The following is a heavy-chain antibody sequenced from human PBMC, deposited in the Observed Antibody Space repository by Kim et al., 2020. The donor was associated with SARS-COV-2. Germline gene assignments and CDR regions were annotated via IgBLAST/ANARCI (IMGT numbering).Heavy chain of an antibody. CDR3: ARQGGAGTYSDFFYYGMDV. D-gene: IGHD3-10*01. CDR1: GYSFTTYW. Sequence: GESLKISCKASGYSFTTYWIDWVRQMPGEGLEWMGIIYPGDSDTRYSPSFQGQVTISVDKSTSTAYLQWSSLKASDSAIYYCARQGGAGTYSDFFYYGMDVWGQGTTVTVSS. CDR2: IYPGDSDT. V-gene: IGHV5-51*01. J-gene: IGHJ6*02.